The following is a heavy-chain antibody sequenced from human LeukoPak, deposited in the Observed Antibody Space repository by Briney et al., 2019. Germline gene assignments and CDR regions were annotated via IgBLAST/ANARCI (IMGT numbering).Heavy chain of an antibody. J-gene: IGHJ4*02. D-gene: IGHD3-10*01. V-gene: IGHV4-39*01. CDR2: IYYSGST. CDR3: ARHQAVLLWFGELYD. Sequence: SETLSLTCTVSGGSISSSSYYWGWLRQPPGKGLEWLGSIYYSGSTYYNPSLKSRVTISVDTSKNQFSLKLSSVTAADTAVYYCARHQAVLLWFGELYDWGQGTLVTVSS. CDR1: GGSISSSSYY.